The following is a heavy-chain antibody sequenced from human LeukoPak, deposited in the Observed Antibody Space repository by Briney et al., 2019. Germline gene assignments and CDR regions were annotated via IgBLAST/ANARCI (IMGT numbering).Heavy chain of an antibody. V-gene: IGHV3-73*01. Sequence: GGSLRLSCAASGFTFSGSAMHWVRQASGKGLEWVGRIRSKANSYATAYAASVKGRFTISRDDSKNTAYLQMNSLRDEDTAVYYCARDPARFDPWGQGTLVTVSS. J-gene: IGHJ5*02. CDR1: GFTFSGSA. CDR3: ARDPARFDP. D-gene: IGHD2-2*01. CDR2: IRSKANSYAT.